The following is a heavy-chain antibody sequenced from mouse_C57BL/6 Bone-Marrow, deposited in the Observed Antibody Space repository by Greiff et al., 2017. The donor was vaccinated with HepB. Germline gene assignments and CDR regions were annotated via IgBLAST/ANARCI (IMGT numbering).Heavy chain of an antibody. D-gene: IGHD2-4*01. CDR2: IYPRSGNT. Sequence: VQRVESGAELARPGASVKLSCKASGYTFTSYGISWVKQRTGQCLEWIGEIYPRSGNTYYNEKFKGKATLTADKSSSTAYMELRSMTSEDSAVYFCARAYYDYGWFAYWGQGTLVTVSA. J-gene: IGHJ3*01. CDR3: ARAYYDYGWFAY. V-gene: IGHV1-81*01. CDR1: GYTFTSYG.